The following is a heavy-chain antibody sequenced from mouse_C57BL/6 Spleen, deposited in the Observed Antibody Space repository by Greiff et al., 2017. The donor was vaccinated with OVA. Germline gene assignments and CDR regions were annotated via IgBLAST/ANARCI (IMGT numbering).Heavy chain of an antibody. Sequence: QVQLQQPGAELARPGASVTLSCKASGYTFTDYEMHWVKQTPVHGLEWIGAIDPETGGTAYNQKFKGKAILTADKSSSTAYIELRSRTSEDSAVYYYTRARDYWGQGTTLTVSS. CDR2: IDPETGGT. V-gene: IGHV1-15*01. CDR1: GYTFTDYE. CDR3: TRARDY. J-gene: IGHJ2*01.